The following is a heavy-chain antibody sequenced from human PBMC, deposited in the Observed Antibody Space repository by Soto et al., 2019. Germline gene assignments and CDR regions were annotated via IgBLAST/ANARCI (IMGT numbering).Heavy chain of an antibody. V-gene: IGHV3-74*01. D-gene: IGHD3-10*01. CDR1: GFTLSGRS. Sequence: EVQLVESGGGLVQPGGSLRLSCAASGFTLSGRSMHWVRQAPGKGLVWVSGIDNAGTDSTYADSVKGRFTSSRDNAKNMLYLQMNSRRGEDTAVYYCARGWFGPDVGGKGTTVTVSS. CDR3: ARGWFGPDV. CDR2: IDNAGTDS. J-gene: IGHJ6*04.